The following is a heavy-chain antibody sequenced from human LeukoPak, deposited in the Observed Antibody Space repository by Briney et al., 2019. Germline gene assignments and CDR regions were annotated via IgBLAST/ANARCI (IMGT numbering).Heavy chain of an antibody. CDR1: GYTFTGYY. Sequence: ASVKVSCKASGYTFTGYYMHWVRQAPGQGLEWMGWINPNSGGTNYAQKFQGRVTMTTDTSTSTAYMELRSLRSDDTAVYYCARTDGPGMAFDIWGQGTMVTVSS. V-gene: IGHV1-2*02. CDR2: INPNSGGT. J-gene: IGHJ3*02. D-gene: IGHD1-14*01. CDR3: ARTDGPGMAFDI.